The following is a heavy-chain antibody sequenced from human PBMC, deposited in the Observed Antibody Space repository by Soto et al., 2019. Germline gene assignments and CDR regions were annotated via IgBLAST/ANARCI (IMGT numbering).Heavy chain of an antibody. D-gene: IGHD7-27*01. Sequence: SEPLSLTRSVSGDSVTSGSYYWTWLRQPPGKGLEWIGYISYTGRTKYNPSLQSRVTISVDTSKNDFSLNLSSVTAADTAVYFCAREWGLLPYYVMNVWGHGTAVTVSS. J-gene: IGHJ6*02. CDR1: GDSVTSGSYY. CDR2: ISYTGRT. V-gene: IGHV4-61*03. CDR3: AREWGLLPYYVMNV.